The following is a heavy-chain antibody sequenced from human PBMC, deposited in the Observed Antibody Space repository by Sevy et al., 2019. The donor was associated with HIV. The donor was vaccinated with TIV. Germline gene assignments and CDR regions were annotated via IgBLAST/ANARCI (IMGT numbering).Heavy chain of an antibody. Sequence: ASVKVSCKASGGTFSSYAISWVRQAPGQGLEWMGGIIPIFGTANYAQKFQGRVTITADKSTSTAYLELSSLRSEDTAVYYCARLLTVTTGYYYYYMDVWGKGTTVTVSS. CDR1: GGTFSSYA. V-gene: IGHV1-69*06. D-gene: IGHD4-17*01. J-gene: IGHJ6*03. CDR3: ARLLTVTTGYYYYYMDV. CDR2: IIPIFGTA.